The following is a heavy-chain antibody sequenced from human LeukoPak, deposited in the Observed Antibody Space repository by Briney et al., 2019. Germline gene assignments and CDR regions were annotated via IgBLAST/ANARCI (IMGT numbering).Heavy chain of an antibody. CDR1: GVSFSGYY. J-gene: IGHJ4*02. Sequence: SGTLSLTCAVYGVSFSGYYWRWIRQPPGKGLEWIGEINHSGSTNYNPSLKSRVTISVDTSKNQFSLKLSSVTAADRAVYYCAREQGDYGDYPEYWGQGTLVTVSS. CDR3: AREQGDYGDYPEY. CDR2: INHSGST. V-gene: IGHV4-34*01. D-gene: IGHD4-17*01.